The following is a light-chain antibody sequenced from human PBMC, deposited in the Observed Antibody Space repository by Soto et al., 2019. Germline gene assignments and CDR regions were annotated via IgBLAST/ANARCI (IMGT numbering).Light chain of an antibody. V-gene: IGKV3-20*01. CDR2: GAS. Sequence: EIVLTQSPGTLSLSPGERATLSCRASQSVSSSYLAWYQQKPGQAPRLLIYGASSRATGIPDRFSGSGSGTDFTLTISRLEPEDCALYYCQQYGSSPRTFGQGTKLEIQ. CDR3: QQYGSSPRT. CDR1: QSVSSSY. J-gene: IGKJ2*01.